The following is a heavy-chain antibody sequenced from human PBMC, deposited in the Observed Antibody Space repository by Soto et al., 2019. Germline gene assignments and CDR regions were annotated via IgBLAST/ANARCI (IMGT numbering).Heavy chain of an antibody. Sequence: GGSLRLSCAASGFTFSSYGMHWVRQAPGKGLEWVAVISYDGSNKYYADSVKGRFTISRDNSKNTLYLQMNSLGAEDTAVYYCAKDRDRGGSYYFDYWGQGTLVTVSS. CDR2: ISYDGSNK. D-gene: IGHD1-26*01. CDR1: GFTFSSYG. CDR3: AKDRDRGGSYYFDY. J-gene: IGHJ4*02. V-gene: IGHV3-30*18.